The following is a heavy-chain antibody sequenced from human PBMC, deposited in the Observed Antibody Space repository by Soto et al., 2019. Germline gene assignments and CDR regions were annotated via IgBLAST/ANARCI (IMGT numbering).Heavy chain of an antibody. J-gene: IGHJ3*02. CDR2: INAGSGNT. V-gene: IGHV1-3*01. CDR3: ARDTETLGPRANDALDI. CDR1: GYTFSAYT. Sequence: QAQLVQSGAEMKKPGASVKVSCKATGYTFSAYTMNRVPQAPGQSLEWMGWINAGSGNTKYSQNFQGRVSITRDTSASTVYMELTGLTSEDTAVYYCARDTETLGPRANDALDIWGQGTMVTVSS. D-gene: IGHD3-3*02.